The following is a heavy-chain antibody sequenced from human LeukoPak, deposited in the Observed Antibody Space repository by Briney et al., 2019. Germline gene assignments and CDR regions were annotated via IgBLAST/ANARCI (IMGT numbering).Heavy chain of an antibody. CDR1: GGTFSSYA. J-gene: IGHJ4*02. D-gene: IGHD3-22*01. V-gene: IGHV1-69*05. CDR2: IIPIFGTA. Sequence: SVKVSCKASGGTFSSYAISWVRQAPGQGLEWMGGIIPIFGTANYAQKFQGRVTITTDESTSTAYMELSSLRSEDTAVYYCAREGRSGYYLPYYWGQGTLVTVSS. CDR3: AREGRSGYYLPYY.